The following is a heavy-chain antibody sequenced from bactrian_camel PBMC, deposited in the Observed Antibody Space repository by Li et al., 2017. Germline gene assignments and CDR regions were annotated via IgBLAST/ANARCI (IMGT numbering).Heavy chain of an antibody. CDR2: INSAGGST. V-gene: IGHV3S40*01. CDR1: GATNTYKS. J-gene: IGHJ4*01. D-gene: IGHD3*01. Sequence: DVQLVESGGGTVQAGGSLRLSCVASGATNTYKSMGFFRQAPGKGLEWVSTINSAGGSTYYADSVKGRFTISRDNAKNTLYLQMNSLKSEDTALYYCTTDRQPGNYGGGTQVTVS.